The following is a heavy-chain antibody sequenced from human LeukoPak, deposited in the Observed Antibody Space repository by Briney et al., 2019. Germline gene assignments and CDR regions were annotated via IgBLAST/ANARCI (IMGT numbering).Heavy chain of an antibody. V-gene: IGHV1-8*01. J-gene: IGHJ6*02. CDR2: MNPNSGNT. CDR1: GYTFTSYD. D-gene: IGHD2-15*01. Sequence: AASVKVSCKASGYTFTSYDINWVRQATGQGLEWMGWMNPNSGNTGYAQKFQGRVTMTRNTSISTAYMELSSLRSEDTAVYYCARGLLVAALYYYYGMDVWGQGTTVTVSS. CDR3: ARGLLVAALYYYYGMDV.